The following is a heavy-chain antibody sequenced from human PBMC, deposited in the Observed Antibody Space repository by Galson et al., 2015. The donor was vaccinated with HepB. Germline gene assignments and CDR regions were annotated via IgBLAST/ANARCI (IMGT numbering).Heavy chain of an antibody. J-gene: IGHJ4*02. Sequence: QSGAEVKKPGDFLKISCKGSGYSFSNYWIAWVRQMPGKGLEWMGIIYPDDFDTRYSPSFQGQVIISADKSTRTAYLQWSSLKASDTAMYYCARRAYFDRSGYYHYLDFWGQGTLITVSS. CDR2: IYPDDFDT. V-gene: IGHV5-51*01. D-gene: IGHD3-22*01. CDR3: ARRAYFDRSGYYHYLDF. CDR1: GYSFSNYW.